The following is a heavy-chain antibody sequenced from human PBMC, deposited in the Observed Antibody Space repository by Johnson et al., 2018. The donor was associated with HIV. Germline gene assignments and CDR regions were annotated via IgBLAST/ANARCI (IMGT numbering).Heavy chain of an antibody. J-gene: IGHJ3*02. D-gene: IGHD6-13*01. CDR1: GFTFSSYA. CDR3: ARDQSSSWTPGDAFDI. Sequence: QVQLVESGGGVVQHGRSMRLSCAASGFTFSSYAMHWVRQTPGKGLEWVAVISYDGSNNYYADSVKGRFTISRDNSKNTLYPQMNRLRAEDAAVNYCARDQSSSWTPGDAFDIWGQGTMVTVSS. V-gene: IGHV3-30*04. CDR2: ISYDGSNN.